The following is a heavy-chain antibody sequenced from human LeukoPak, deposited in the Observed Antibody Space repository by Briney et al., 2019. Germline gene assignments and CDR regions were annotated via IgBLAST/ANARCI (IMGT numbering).Heavy chain of an antibody. CDR2: ISYSGST. Sequence: SETLSLTCTVSGGSISSYYWSWIRQPPGKGLEWIGYISYSGSTNYSPSLKGRATISVDTSKNHFSLNLTSVTAADTAVYYCARTTTTFDDWGQGTLVTVSS. CDR3: ARTTTTFDD. J-gene: IGHJ4*02. D-gene: IGHD4-11*01. CDR1: GGSISSYY. V-gene: IGHV4-59*01.